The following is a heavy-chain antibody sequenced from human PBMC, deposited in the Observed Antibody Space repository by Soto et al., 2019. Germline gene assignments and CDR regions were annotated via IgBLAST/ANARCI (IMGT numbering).Heavy chain of an antibody. Sequence: QITLKESGPTLVKPTQTLTLTCTFSGFSLSTSGVGVGWIRQPPGKALEWLAIIYWDDEKRYSPSLKTRLTVTNDTSKVQVVLTMSNVDTVDTATYYCAHRAYFDSGKQFDYWGQGTLVSVSS. V-gene: IGHV2-5*02. CDR2: IYWDDEK. CDR3: AHRAYFDSGKQFDY. CDR1: GFSLSTSGVG. J-gene: IGHJ4*02. D-gene: IGHD3-10*01.